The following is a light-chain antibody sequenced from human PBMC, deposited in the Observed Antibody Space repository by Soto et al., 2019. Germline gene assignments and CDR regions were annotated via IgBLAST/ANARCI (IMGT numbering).Light chain of an antibody. CDR3: QQYGSSRIT. Sequence: IGLTQSPGTLSLSPGERATLSCRASQSVSSSYLAWYQQKPGQAPRLLIYGASSRATGIPDRFSGSGSGTDFTLTISRLEPEDFAVYYCQQYGSSRITFGQGTRLEIK. CDR1: QSVSSSY. J-gene: IGKJ5*01. CDR2: GAS. V-gene: IGKV3-20*01.